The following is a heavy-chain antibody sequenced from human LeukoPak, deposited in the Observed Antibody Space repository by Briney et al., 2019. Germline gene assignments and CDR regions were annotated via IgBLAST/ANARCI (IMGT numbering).Heavy chain of an antibody. CDR3: AKAGVAWVTRYFDS. Sequence: GGSLRLSCAASGFTFSNAWMSWVRQAPGKGLEWVGRIKSKTDGGTTDYAAPVKGRFTISRDDSKNTLYLQMNSLRAEDTAIYYCAKAGVAWVTRYFDSWGQGTLVTVSS. D-gene: IGHD3-10*01. CDR1: GFTFSNAW. J-gene: IGHJ4*02. V-gene: IGHV3-15*01. CDR2: IKSKTDGGTT.